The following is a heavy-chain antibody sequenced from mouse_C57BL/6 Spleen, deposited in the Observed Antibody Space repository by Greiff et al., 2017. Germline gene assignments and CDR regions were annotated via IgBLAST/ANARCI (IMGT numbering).Heavy chain of an antibody. CDR3: ARKVGTGTKYFDV. CDR2: IDPNSGGT. Sequence: QVQLQQPGAELVKPGASVKLSCKASGYTFTSYWMHWVKQRPGRGLEWIGRIDPNSGGTKYNEKFKSKATLTVDKPSSTAYMQLSILTSEDTAVYYSARKVGTGTKYFDVWGTGTTVTVTS. J-gene: IGHJ1*03. CDR1: GYTFTSYW. V-gene: IGHV1-72*01. D-gene: IGHD4-1*01.